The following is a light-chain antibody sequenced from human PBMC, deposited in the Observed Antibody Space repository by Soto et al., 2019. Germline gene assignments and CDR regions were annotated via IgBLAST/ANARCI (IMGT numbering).Light chain of an antibody. V-gene: IGLV2-8*01. CDR1: SSDIGGYNY. Sequence: QSVLTQPPSASGSPGRSVTISCTGTSSDIGGYNYVSWYQQHPGKAPKLMIYEVNKRPSGVPDRFSGSKSGNTASLTVSGLQAEDEADDYCASHAGTYTNWVFGGGTKLTVL. J-gene: IGLJ3*02. CDR2: EVN. CDR3: ASHAGTYTNWV.